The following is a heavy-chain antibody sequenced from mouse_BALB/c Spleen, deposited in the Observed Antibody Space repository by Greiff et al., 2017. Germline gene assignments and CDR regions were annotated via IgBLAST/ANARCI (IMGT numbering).Heavy chain of an antibody. D-gene: IGHD2-14*01. CDR1: GFTFSDYG. CDR3: ARTIYRDAMDY. Sequence: EVKLMESGGGLVQPGGSRKLSCAASGFTFSDYGMAWVRQAPGKGPEWVAFISNLAYSIYYADTVTGRFTISRENAKNTLYLEMSSLRSEDTAMYYCARTIYRDAMDYWGQGTSVTVSS. J-gene: IGHJ4*01. CDR2: ISNLAYSI. V-gene: IGHV5-15*02.